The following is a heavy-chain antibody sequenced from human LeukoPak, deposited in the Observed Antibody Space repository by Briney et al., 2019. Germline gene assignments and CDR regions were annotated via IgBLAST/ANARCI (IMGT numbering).Heavy chain of an antibody. Sequence: SGGSLRLSCAASGFTFSSYEMNWVRQAPGKGLEWVSYISSSGSTIYYADSVKGRFTISRDNAKNSLYLQMNSLRAEDTAVYYCARGSSGYENGGFDYWGQGTLVTVSS. CDR1: GFTFSSYE. J-gene: IGHJ4*02. CDR3: ARGSSGYENGGFDY. D-gene: IGHD5-12*01. CDR2: ISSSGSTI. V-gene: IGHV3-48*03.